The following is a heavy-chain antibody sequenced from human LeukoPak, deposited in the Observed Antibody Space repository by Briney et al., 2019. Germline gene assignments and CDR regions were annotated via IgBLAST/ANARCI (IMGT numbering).Heavy chain of an antibody. Sequence: QPGGSLRLSCAASGFTFSSYAMSWVRQAPGKGLEWVSYISSSSSTIYYADSVKGRFTISRDNAKNSLYLQMNSLRAEDTAVYYCARSRRSGSYYNDAFDIWGQGTMVTVSS. V-gene: IGHV3-48*04. CDR1: GFTFSSYA. CDR2: ISSSSSTI. D-gene: IGHD3-10*01. J-gene: IGHJ3*02. CDR3: ARSRRSGSYYNDAFDI.